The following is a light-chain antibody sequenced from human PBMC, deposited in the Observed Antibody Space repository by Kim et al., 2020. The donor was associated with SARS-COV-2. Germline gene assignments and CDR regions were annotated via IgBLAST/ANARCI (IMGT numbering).Light chain of an antibody. V-gene: IGLV2-8*01. CDR3: SSYADSKKL. J-gene: IGLJ3*02. Sequence: QSALTQPPSASGSPGQSVTISCTGTSSDIGGYNYVSWYQQHPGRAPKLLIYEVNKRPSGVPDRFSGSKSGNTASLTVSGLQAEDDAYYYCSSYADSKKLFGGGTQLTVL. CDR1: SSDIGGYNY. CDR2: EVN.